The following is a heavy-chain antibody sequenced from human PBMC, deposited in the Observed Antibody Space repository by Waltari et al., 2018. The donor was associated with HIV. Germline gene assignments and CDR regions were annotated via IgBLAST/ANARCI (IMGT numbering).Heavy chain of an antibody. Sequence: EVRLVESGGGLVQPGGSLRLSCAASGFTFRSSWMTWVRQAPGKGLEWGANRKEDGSEIHYVDSVKGRFTISRDNAKNSLYLQMNSLRAEDTAVYYCARRQQLTDWGQGTLVTVSS. D-gene: IGHD6-13*01. CDR2: RKEDGSEI. CDR3: ARRQQLTD. J-gene: IGHJ4*02. V-gene: IGHV3-7*01. CDR1: GFTFRSSW.